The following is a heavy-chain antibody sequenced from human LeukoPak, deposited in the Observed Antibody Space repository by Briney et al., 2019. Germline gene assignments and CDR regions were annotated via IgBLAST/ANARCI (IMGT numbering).Heavy chain of an antibody. Sequence: GASVKVSCKASGRTFNSYAISWVRQAPGQALEWMGGIIPIFGTANYAQKFQGRVTMTTDESTGTAYMGLISLRAEDAAVYYCARYSSQYYFDYWGQGTLVTVSS. V-gene: IGHV1-69*05. D-gene: IGHD6-13*01. CDR2: IIPIFGTA. CDR3: ARYSSQYYFDY. J-gene: IGHJ4*02. CDR1: GRTFNSYA.